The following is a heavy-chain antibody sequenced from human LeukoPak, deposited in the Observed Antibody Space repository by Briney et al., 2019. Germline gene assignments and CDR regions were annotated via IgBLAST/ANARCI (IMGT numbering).Heavy chain of an antibody. Sequence: GRSLRLSCAASGFTFDDYAMHWVRQAPGKGLEWVSGISWNSGSIGYADSVKGRFTISRDNAKNSLYLQMNSLRAEDTAVYFCARGAGIAGGSYFDYWGQGTLVTVSS. CDR3: ARGAGIAGGSYFDY. V-gene: IGHV3-9*01. CDR2: ISWNSGSI. J-gene: IGHJ4*02. D-gene: IGHD6-13*01. CDR1: GFTFDDYA.